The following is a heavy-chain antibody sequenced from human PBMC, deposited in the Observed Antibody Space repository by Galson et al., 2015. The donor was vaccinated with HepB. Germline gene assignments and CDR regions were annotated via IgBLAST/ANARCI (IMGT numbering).Heavy chain of an antibody. Sequence: SLRLSCAASGFIFTNFDMMWVRQAPGKGLEWVSGVSNGGDRTYYADSVKGRFTISSDNAKNTVYLQMHNLRDEDTAVYYCARVYFGSGSSSAYWYFDLWGRGALVTVSS. V-gene: IGHV3-23*01. CDR1: GFIFTNFD. CDR3: ARVYFGSGSSSAYWYFDL. D-gene: IGHD3-10*01. J-gene: IGHJ2*01. CDR2: VSNGGDRT.